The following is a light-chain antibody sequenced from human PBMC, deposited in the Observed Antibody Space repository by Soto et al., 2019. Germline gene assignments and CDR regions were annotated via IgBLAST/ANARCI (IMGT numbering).Light chain of an antibody. CDR3: QQSYTIPWM. J-gene: IGKJ1*01. V-gene: IGKV1-39*01. Sequence: DIQVTQSPSSLSASVGDRVTITCRASQTISNYLNWYQQKPGKAPNVLIYAASSLQSGVPSRFSGSRSGAEFTLTLTSLHPEDSATYYCQQSYTIPWMFGQGTKVEV. CDR1: QTISNY. CDR2: AAS.